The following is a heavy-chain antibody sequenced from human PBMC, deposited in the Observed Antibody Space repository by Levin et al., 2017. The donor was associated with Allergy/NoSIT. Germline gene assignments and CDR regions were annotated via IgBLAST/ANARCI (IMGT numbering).Heavy chain of an antibody. CDR1: GFTFSDYY. Sequence: GESLKISCAASGFTFSDYYMSWIRQAPGKGLEWVSYISSSGSTIYYADSVKGRFTISRDNAKNSLYLQMNSLRAEDTAVYYCARVRLWEDSSGYYYGAYYYDGMDVWGQGTTVTVSS. J-gene: IGHJ6*02. CDR3: ARVRLWEDSSGYYYGAYYYDGMDV. CDR2: ISSSGSTI. D-gene: IGHD3-22*01. V-gene: IGHV3-11*01.